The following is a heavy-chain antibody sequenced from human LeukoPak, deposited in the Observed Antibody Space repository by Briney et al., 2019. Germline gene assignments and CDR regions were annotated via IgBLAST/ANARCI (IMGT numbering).Heavy chain of an antibody. V-gene: IGHV4-31*03. CDR3: ARDRGYVPFDY. J-gene: IGHJ4*02. Sequence: SETLSLTCTVSGGSISSGGYYWSWIRQHPGKGLEWIGYIYYSGSTYYNPSLKSRVMISADTSKNQFSLNLSSVTAADTAVYYCARDRGYVPFDYWGQGTLVTVSS. CDR1: GGSISSGGYY. CDR2: IYYSGST. D-gene: IGHD5-12*01.